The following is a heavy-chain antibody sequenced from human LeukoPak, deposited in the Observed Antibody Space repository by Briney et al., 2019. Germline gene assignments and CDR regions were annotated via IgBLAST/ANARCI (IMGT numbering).Heavy chain of an antibody. Sequence: ASVTVSCTASGYTFTGYYMHWVRQAPGQGLEWMGWINPNSGGTNYAQKFQGRVTMTRDTSISTAYMELSRLRSDDTAVYYCARQTQYSSSNDYWGQGTLVTVSS. V-gene: IGHV1-2*02. CDR2: INPNSGGT. J-gene: IGHJ4*02. CDR3: ARQTQYSSSNDY. D-gene: IGHD6-6*01. CDR1: GYTFTGYY.